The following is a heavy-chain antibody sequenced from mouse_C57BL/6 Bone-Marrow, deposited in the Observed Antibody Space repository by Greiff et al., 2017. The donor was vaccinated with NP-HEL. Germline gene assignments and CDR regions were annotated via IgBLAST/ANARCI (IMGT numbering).Heavy chain of an antibody. Sequence: EVQLQQSGAELVRPGASVKLSCTASGFNITDYYMHWVKQRPEQGLEWIGRIDPDGGDTEYAPKFQGKATMNADTSSNTAYLQRRRRTAEDTDVYYCTTRGYSNPFAYWGQGTTLTVSS. J-gene: IGHJ2*01. CDR1: GFNITDYY. D-gene: IGHD2-5*01. V-gene: IGHV14-1*01. CDR3: TTRGYSNPFAY. CDR2: IDPDGGDT.